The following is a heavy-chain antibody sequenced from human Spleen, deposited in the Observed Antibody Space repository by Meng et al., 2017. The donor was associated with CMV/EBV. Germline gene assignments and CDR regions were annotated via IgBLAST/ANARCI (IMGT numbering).Heavy chain of an antibody. J-gene: IGHJ4*02. CDR1: GFTFNNYG. CDR3: AKDKIDKYYHPSSGYYVEGPLDY. Sequence: GESLKISCAASGFTFNNYGMHWVRQAPGKGLEWVAFVRYDGSNNYYADSVKGRFTISRDNSKNTLYLQMNSLRAEDTAVYYCAKDKIDKYYHPSSGYYVEGPLDYWGQGTLVTVSS. D-gene: IGHD3-22*01. V-gene: IGHV3-30*02. CDR2: VRYDGSNN.